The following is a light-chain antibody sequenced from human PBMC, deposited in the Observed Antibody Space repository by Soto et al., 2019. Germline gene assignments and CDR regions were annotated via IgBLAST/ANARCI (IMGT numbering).Light chain of an antibody. J-gene: IGKJ2*01. CDR1: QSISSY. V-gene: IGKV1-39*01. CDR2: AAS. CDR3: QQSYSTPYT. Sequence: DIQMTQSPSSLSASVGDRVTITCRASQSISSYLNWYQQTPGQAPKLLIYAASSLQSGVPSRFRGSGSGTDFTLTISLLQPEDFATYYCQQSYSTPYTFVQGTQLEIK.